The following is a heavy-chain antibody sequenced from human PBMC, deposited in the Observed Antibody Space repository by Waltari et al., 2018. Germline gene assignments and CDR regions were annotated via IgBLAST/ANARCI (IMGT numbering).Heavy chain of an antibody. J-gene: IGHJ3*02. Sequence: QLQLQESGPGLVKPSETLSLTCTVSGGSISSSSYYLGWIRQPPGKGLELSGSIYYSGSTYYNPSLKSRVTISVDTSKNQFSLKLSSVTAADTAVYYCARVYYDFWSGYNDAFDIWGQGTMVTVSS. CDR1: GGSISSSSYY. D-gene: IGHD3-3*01. CDR2: IYYSGST. V-gene: IGHV4-39*07. CDR3: ARVYYDFWSGYNDAFDI.